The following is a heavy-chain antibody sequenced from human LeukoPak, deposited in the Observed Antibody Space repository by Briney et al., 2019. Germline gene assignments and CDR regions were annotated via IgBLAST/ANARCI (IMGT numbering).Heavy chain of an antibody. Sequence: SETLSLTCAVSGGSISSSNWWSWVRQPPGKGLEWIGEIYHSGSTNYNPSLKSRVTISVDTSKNQFSLKLSSVTAADTAVYYCARLTLWFGELPPWGQGTLVTVSS. J-gene: IGHJ5*02. V-gene: IGHV4-4*02. D-gene: IGHD3-10*01. CDR2: IYHSGST. CDR3: ARLTLWFGELPP. CDR1: GGSISSSNW.